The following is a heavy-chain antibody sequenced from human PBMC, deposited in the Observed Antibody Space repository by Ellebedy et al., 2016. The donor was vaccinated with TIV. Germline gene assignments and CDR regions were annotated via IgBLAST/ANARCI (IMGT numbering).Heavy chain of an antibody. J-gene: IGHJ6*02. V-gene: IGHV1-2*02. Sequence: AASVKVSCKASGYTFIDYYIYWVRQAPGQGLEWMGWINPNSGGTNYAQKFQGRVTMTRDTSISTAYMELSRLRSDDTAVYYCAGDGVSESTPRIHGLDVWGQGTTVTVSS. CDR1: GYTFIDYY. CDR2: INPNSGGT. CDR3: AGDGVSESTPRIHGLDV. D-gene: IGHD2-8*01.